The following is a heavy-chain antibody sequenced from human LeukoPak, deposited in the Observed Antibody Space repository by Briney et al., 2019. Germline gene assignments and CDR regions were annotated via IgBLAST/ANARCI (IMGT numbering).Heavy chain of an antibody. CDR1: GFTFSNFP. Sequence: GGSLRLSCSASGFTFSNFPMHWVRQAPGKGLEYVSAVSSDGGSTYYADSVRGRFAISRDNSKNTLSLQMGSLRAEDTAVYYCVKAILFGSVSYYADWGQGTLVTVSS. J-gene: IGHJ4*02. V-gene: IGHV3-64D*09. CDR3: VKAILFGSVSYYAD. CDR2: VSSDGGST. D-gene: IGHD3-22*01.